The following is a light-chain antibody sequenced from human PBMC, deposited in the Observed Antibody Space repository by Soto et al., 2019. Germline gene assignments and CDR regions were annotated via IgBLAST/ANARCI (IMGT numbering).Light chain of an antibody. Sequence: DIQMTQSPSTLSASVGERVTITCRASQSVSNRLAWYQQKPGKAPNLLIYDVSSLESGVPSRFSGSGSGTEFILTISSLQPDDFATYYCQQYDSYSWTFGQGTKVDIK. CDR3: QQYDSYSWT. CDR2: DVS. J-gene: IGKJ1*01. V-gene: IGKV1-5*01. CDR1: QSVSNR.